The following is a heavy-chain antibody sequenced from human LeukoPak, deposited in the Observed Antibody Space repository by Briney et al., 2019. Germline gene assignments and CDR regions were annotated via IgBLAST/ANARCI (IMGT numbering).Heavy chain of an antibody. CDR2: IYTSGST. CDR3: ARSGGSFYQNYYYMDV. J-gene: IGHJ6*03. V-gene: IGHV4-4*07. Sequence: SETLSLTCTVSGGSISSYYWSWIRQPAGKGLEWIGRIYTSGSTNYNPSLKSRVTISVDKSKNQFSLRLSSVTAADTAVYYCARSGGSFYQNYYYMDVWGKGTTVTVSS. D-gene: IGHD2-15*01. CDR1: GGSISSYY.